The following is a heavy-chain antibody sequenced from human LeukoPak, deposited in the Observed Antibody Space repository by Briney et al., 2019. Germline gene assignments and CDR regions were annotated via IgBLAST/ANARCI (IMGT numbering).Heavy chain of an antibody. D-gene: IGHD1-1*01. J-gene: IGHJ6*03. CDR3: ARASGERYYYYYYMDV. Sequence: SSETLSLTCAVYGGSFSTYYWSWIRQAPGKGLEWVANIKQDGSEKYYVDSVKGRVTISRDNAKNSLYMQMNSLRAEDTAVYYCARASGERYYYYYYMDVWSKGTTVTVSS. V-gene: IGHV3-7*01. CDR2: IKQDGSEK. CDR1: GGSFSTYY.